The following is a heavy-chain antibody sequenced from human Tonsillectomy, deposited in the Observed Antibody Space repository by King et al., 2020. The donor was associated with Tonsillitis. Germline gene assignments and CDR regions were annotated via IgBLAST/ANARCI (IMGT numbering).Heavy chain of an antibody. V-gene: IGHV5-51*01. D-gene: IGHD6-19*01. J-gene: IGHJ4*02. CDR3: ARPRIAVSGPYYFDY. CDR2: IYPGDSET. Sequence: DAQLVQSGAEVKKPGESLKISCKGSGYSFSRNWIGWVRQMPGKALEWMGIIYPGDSETRYSPSFQGQVTFSADKSISTAYLQWSSLKASDTAMYYCARPRIAVSGPYYFDYWGQGTLVTVSA. CDR1: GYSFSRNW.